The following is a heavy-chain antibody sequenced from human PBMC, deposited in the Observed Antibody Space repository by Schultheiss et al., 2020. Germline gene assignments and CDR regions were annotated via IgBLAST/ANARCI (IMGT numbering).Heavy chain of an antibody. CDR3: ARHRGTVTAYLNYYYYYGMDV. CDR1: GGSISSYY. V-gene: IGHV4-59*08. Sequence: SATLSLTCTVSGGSISSYYWSWIRQPPGKGLEWIGYIYYSGSTNYNPSLKSRVTISVDTSKNQFSLKLSSVTAADTAVYYCARHRGTVTAYLNYYYYYGMDVWGQGTTVTVSS. J-gene: IGHJ6*02. D-gene: IGHD4-17*01. CDR2: IYYSGST.